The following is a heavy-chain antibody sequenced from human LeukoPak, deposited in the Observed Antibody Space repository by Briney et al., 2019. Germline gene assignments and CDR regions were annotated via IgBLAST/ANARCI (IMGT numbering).Heavy chain of an antibody. D-gene: IGHD3-22*01. J-gene: IGHJ4*02. Sequence: GGSLRLSCGASGFTFSNNAMSWVRQAPGKGLEWVSTISSSGGSTYYADSVKGRFTISRDNSKNTLYLQMNSLRAEDTAVYYCAKGPTTMIVVPYYWGQGTLVTVSS. CDR1: GFTFSNNA. CDR3: AKGPTTMIVVPYY. V-gene: IGHV3-23*01. CDR2: ISSSGGST.